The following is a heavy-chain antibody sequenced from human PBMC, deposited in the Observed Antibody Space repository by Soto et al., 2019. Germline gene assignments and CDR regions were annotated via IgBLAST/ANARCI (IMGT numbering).Heavy chain of an antibody. CDR1: GGTYRNYA. J-gene: IGHJ4*02. V-gene: IGHV1-69*01. D-gene: IGHD3-22*01. CDR3: ARDEGDDSSGYYDVNY. CDR2: IIPISGTT. Sequence: QVHLVQSGAEVKKPGSSVRVSCKASGGTYRNYAVNWVRQAPGHGLEWMGGIIPISGTTNYAQKFQGRVTITADESTSTAYMELMRLRSEDTAVYFCARDEGDDSSGYYDVNYWGQGTLVTFSS.